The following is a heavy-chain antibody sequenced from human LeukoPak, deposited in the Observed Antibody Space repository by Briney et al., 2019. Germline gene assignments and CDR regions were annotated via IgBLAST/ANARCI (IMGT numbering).Heavy chain of an antibody. Sequence: PSETLSLTCTVSGGSISSGGYYWSWIRQHPGKGLEWIGYIYYTGSTIYNPSLRSRVTMSVDVSKNQFSLDLTSVTAADTAVYYCARHDPVGHFLRGMDVWGQGTTVTVSS. J-gene: IGHJ6*02. CDR1: GGSISSGGYY. CDR3: ARHDPVGHFLRGMDV. D-gene: IGHD2/OR15-2a*01. CDR2: IYYTGST. V-gene: IGHV4-61*08.